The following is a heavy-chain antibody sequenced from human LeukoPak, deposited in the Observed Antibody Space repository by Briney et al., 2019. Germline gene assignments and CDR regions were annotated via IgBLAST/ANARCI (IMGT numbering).Heavy chain of an antibody. D-gene: IGHD3-16*02. CDR2: IDHSGST. CDR3: ARGDVFGGVIVPLDY. J-gene: IGHJ4*02. V-gene: IGHV4-34*01. CDR1: GGSFSGYY. Sequence: SETLSLTCAVYGGSFSGYYCSWIRQPPGQGLGWIGEIDHSGSTNYNPSLQRRVTISVDTSKNQFSLKLSAVTAADTAVYYCARGDVFGGVIVPLDYWGQGTLVTVSS.